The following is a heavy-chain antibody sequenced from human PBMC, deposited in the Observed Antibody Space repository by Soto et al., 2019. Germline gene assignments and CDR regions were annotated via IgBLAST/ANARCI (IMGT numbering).Heavy chain of an antibody. Sequence: PSETLSLTCTVSGGSISSSSFHWGWIRQPPGKGLEWIGSIYYSGSTYYNPSLKSRVTISVDTSKNQFSLKLSSVTAADTAVYYCARDRPLWSGYYFRFGRCLGSWRNYYYYGMDVWGQGTTVTVSS. V-gene: IGHV4-39*07. J-gene: IGHJ6*02. D-gene: IGHD3-3*01. CDR3: ARDRPLWSGYYFRFGRCLGSWRNYYYYGMDV. CDR2: IYYSGST. CDR1: GGSISSSSFH.